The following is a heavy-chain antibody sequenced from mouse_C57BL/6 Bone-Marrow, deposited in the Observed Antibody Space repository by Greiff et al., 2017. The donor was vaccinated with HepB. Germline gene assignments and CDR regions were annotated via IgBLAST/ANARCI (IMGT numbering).Heavy chain of an antibody. CDR3: ARTGQLRPLGAMDY. Sequence: EVQLQESGPGLAKPSQTLSLTCSVTGYSITSDYRNWIRKFPGNKLEYMGYISYSGSTYYNPSLKSRISITRDTSKNQYYLQLNAVTTEDTATYYCARTGQLRPLGAMDYWGQGTSVTVSS. CDR2: ISYSGST. J-gene: IGHJ4*01. D-gene: IGHD3-2*02. V-gene: IGHV3-8*01. CDR1: GYSITSDY.